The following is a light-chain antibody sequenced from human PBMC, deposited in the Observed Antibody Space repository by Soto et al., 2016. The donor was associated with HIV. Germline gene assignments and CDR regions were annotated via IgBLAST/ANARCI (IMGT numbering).Light chain of an antibody. CDR1: EDISNW. CDR3: QQLNSYHTWT. Sequence: DIQMTQSPSSVSASIGDRVTITCRASEDISNWLAWYQHKPGKAPKLLIYTASSLQSAVPSRFSGSGSGTEFTLTISSLQPEDFATYYCQQLNSYHTWTFGQGTKVEIK. J-gene: IGKJ1*01. CDR2: TAS. V-gene: IGKV1-12*01.